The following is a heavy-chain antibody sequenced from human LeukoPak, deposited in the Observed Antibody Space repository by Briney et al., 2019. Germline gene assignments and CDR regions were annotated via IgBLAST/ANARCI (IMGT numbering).Heavy chain of an antibody. Sequence: ASVKVSCKASGYTFTGYYMHWVRQAPGQGLEWMGRINPNSGGTNYAQKFQGRVTMTRDTSIGTAYIELSRLRSDDTAVYYCAGEMEVRGCFDWLPLDYWGQGTLVTVSS. CDR2: INPNSGGT. J-gene: IGHJ4*02. D-gene: IGHD3-9*01. CDR1: GYTFTGYY. V-gene: IGHV1-2*06. CDR3: AGEMEVRGCFDWLPLDY.